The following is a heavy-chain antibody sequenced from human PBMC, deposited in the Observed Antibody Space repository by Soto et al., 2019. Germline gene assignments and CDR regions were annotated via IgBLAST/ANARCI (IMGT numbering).Heavy chain of an antibody. D-gene: IGHD1-26*01. J-gene: IGHJ4*02. CDR1: GGSVSSGSYY. CDR2: IYYSGST. Sequence: SETLSLTCTVSGGSVSSGSYYWSWIRQPPGKGLEWIGYIYYSGSTNYNPALKSRVTISVDTSKNQCSLKLSSVTAADTAVYYCADASYGTFDYWGQGTLVTVS. V-gene: IGHV4-61*01. CDR3: ADASYGTFDY.